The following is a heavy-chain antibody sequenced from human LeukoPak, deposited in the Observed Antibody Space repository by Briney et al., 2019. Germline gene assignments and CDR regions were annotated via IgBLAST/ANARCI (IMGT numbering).Heavy chain of an antibody. D-gene: IGHD6-6*01. J-gene: IGHJ4*02. V-gene: IGHV4-4*09. CDR1: GGSISTYY. CDR3: ARHDAGIAARPFDN. Sequence: PSETLSLTCTVSGGSISTYYWSWIRRPPGKGLEWIAYIHASVPTNYNPSLKSRITISVDTSKNQFSLKLSSVTAADTAVYYCARHDAGIAARPFDNWGQGTLVTVSS. CDR2: IHASVPT.